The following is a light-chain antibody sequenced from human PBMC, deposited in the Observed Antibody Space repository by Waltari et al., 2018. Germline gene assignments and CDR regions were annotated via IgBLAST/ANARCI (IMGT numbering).Light chain of an antibody. CDR2: KAS. J-gene: IGKJ1*01. CDR3: QQYNDYSKT. CDR1: QSVNIW. V-gene: IGKV1-5*03. Sequence: DIQMTQSPSTLSASVGDRVTITCRASQSVNIWLAWYQQKPGKAPNLLIYKASTLQSGVPSRFSGSGAWTEFTRTINSLQPDDFATYYCQQYNDYSKTFGQGTKVEIK.